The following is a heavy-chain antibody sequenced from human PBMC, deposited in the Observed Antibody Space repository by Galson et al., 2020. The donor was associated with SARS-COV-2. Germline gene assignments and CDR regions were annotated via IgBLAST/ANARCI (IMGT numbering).Heavy chain of an antibody. J-gene: IGHJ4*01. CDR2: ISHSGST. CDR3: ARDPQAAAGTLFDY. Sequence: SETLSLTCTVSGGSISSSSYYWDWIRQPPGKGLEWIGSISHSGSTYYNPSLKSRVTISVDTSKNQFSLKLSSVTAADTAVYYCARDPQAAAGTLFDYWGQGTLVTVSS. V-gene: IGHV4-39*07. D-gene: IGHD6-13*01. CDR1: GGSISSSSYY.